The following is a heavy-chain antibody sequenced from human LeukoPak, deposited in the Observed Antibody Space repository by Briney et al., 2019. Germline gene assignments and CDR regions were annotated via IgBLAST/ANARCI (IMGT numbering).Heavy chain of an antibody. CDR2: IRSKAYGSTT. V-gene: IGHV3-49*04. CDR1: GFTFGDYA. J-gene: IGHJ6*04. D-gene: IGHD2-2*01. Sequence: SGGSLTLSCTASGFTFGDYAMSWVRQPPGKELEWVGFIRSKAYGSTTEYAASVKGRFTISRDDSKSIAYLQMNSLKTEDTAVYYCTRGGYCSSTSCYDYYGMDVWGKGTTVTVSS. CDR3: TRGGYCSSTSCYDYYGMDV.